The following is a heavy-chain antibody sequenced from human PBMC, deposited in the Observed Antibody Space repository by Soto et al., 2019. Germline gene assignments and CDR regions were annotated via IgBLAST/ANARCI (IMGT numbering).Heavy chain of an antibody. CDR1: GGSISSSY. J-gene: IGHJ4*02. V-gene: IGHV4-59*01. CDR2: IWHSGST. D-gene: IGHD2-15*01. Sequence: SETLSLTCIVSGGSISSSYWSWIRQPPGKGLEWIGYIWHSGSTNSNPSLKSRVTISVDTSKNQFSLRLSSVTAADTAVYYCARGSGVVYDWGQGSLVTVSS. CDR3: ARGSGVVYD.